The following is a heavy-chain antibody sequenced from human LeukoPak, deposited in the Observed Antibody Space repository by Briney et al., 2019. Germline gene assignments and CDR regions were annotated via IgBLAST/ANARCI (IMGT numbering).Heavy chain of an antibody. Sequence: GGSLRLSCRACGFTFRNFWMHWLRKSPGKGLVWVSGIKSDGSSTSYVDSVKGRFTISRDNAKSTLDLQMNGLRAEETGVYYCARGGYGAHMGWGQGTLVTVSS. V-gene: IGHV3-74*01. CDR2: IKSDGSST. CDR3: ARGGYGAHMG. D-gene: IGHD4-17*01. CDR1: GFTFRNFW. J-gene: IGHJ4*02.